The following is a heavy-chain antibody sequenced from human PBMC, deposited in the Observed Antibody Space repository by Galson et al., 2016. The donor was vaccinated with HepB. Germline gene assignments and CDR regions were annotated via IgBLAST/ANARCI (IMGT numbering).Heavy chain of an antibody. D-gene: IGHD3-22*01. Sequence: SVRGRFTISRDTAKNSLYLQMNSLRDADTAVYYCARDSDYYDSNYYYSPFFDFWGQGTLVTVSS. V-gene: IGHV3-48*02. J-gene: IGHJ4*02. CDR3: ARDSDYYDSNYYYSPFFDF.